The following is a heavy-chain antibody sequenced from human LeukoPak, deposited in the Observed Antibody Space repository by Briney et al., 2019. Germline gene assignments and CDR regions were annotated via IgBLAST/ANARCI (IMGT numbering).Heavy chain of an antibody. V-gene: IGHV4-59*01. CDR1: GGSISSYY. CDR2: IYYSGST. J-gene: IGHJ4*02. D-gene: IGHD5-24*01. CDR3: ARGRWLNYYFDL. Sequence: SETLSLTCNVSGGSISSYYWTWIRQPPGKGLEWIGYIYYSGSTNYTPTLKNRVTISVDTSKNQFSLNLSPVTASDTAVFYCARGRWLNYYFDLWGQGTLVTVSS.